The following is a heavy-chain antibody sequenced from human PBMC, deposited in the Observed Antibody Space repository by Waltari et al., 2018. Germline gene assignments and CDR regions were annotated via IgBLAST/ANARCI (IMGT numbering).Heavy chain of an antibody. CDR2: INPSGGST. D-gene: IGHD3-10*01. Sequence: QVQLVQSGAEVKKPGASVKVSCKASGYTFTSYYMHWVRQAPGQGLEWMGIINPSGGSTSYAKKFQGRVTMTRDTSTSTVYMELSSLRSEDTAVYYCAIADGFGYFDYWGQGTLVTVSS. J-gene: IGHJ4*02. CDR3: AIADGFGYFDY. CDR1: GYTFTSYY. V-gene: IGHV1-46*01.